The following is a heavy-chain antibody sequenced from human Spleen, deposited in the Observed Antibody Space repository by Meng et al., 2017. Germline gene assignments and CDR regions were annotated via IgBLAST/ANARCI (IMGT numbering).Heavy chain of an antibody. V-gene: IGHV4-39*07. Sequence: QLQLQESGPGLVKPSETLSLTCTVSRGSISGSSYYWGWIRQPPGKGLEWIGSIYYSGSTYYSPSLRSRVTISVDTSKNQFSLRLSSVTAADSAVYYCARDWGGDGYNYRGYFDYWGQGALVTVSS. J-gene: IGHJ4*02. CDR3: ARDWGGDGYNYRGYFDY. CDR1: RGSISGSSYY. CDR2: IYYSGST. D-gene: IGHD5-24*01.